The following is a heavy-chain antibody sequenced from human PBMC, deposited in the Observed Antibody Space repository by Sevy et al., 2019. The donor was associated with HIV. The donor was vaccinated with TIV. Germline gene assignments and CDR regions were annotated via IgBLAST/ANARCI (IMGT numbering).Heavy chain of an antibody. V-gene: IGHV3-23*01. CDR1: GFTFSSYA. J-gene: IGHJ1*01. CDR2: ISVSGGSK. Sequence: GGSLRLSCAASGFTFSSYAMSWVRQAPGKGLEWVSAISVSGGSKYYADSVKGRFTSPRDNSKNTLYLQMNSLRAEDTAVYYCSKGGDSSTYRSQYFQHWGQGTLVTVSS. CDR3: SKGGDSSTYRSQYFQH. D-gene: IGHD6-13*01.